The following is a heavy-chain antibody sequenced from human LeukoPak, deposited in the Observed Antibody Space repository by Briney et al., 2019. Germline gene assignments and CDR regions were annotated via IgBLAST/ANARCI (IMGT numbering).Heavy chain of an antibody. J-gene: IGHJ4*02. D-gene: IGHD2-15*01. Sequence: PGGSLRLSCAASGFTFSSYAMSWVREAPARGLEWVSSLRGNGDTFYADSVKGRFTLSRDDSRNTVYLQLNSLRAEDTAVYYCAKFSLGGKNPFDYWGQGTLVTVSS. V-gene: IGHV3-23*01. CDR2: LRGNGDT. CDR3: AKFSLGGKNPFDY. CDR1: GFTFSSYA.